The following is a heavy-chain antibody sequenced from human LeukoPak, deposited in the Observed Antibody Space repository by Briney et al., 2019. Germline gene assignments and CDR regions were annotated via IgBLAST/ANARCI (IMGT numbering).Heavy chain of an antibody. CDR1: GGSISSSNW. D-gene: IGHD3-10*01. V-gene: IGHV4-4*02. Sequence: SETLSLTCAVSGGSISSSNWWGWVRQPPGKGLEWIGEIYHSGSTNYNPSLKSRVTISVDKSKNQFSLKLSSVTAADTAVYYCAREPRDSYGSANYGFDYWGRGTLVTVSS. CDR3: AREPRDSYGSANYGFDY. CDR2: IYHSGST. J-gene: IGHJ4*02.